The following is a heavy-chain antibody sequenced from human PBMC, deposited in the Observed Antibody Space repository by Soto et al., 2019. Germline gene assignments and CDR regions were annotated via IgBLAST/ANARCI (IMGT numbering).Heavy chain of an antibody. J-gene: IGHJ6*02. Sequence: PSETLSLTCTVSGGSISSYYWSWIRQPAGKGLEWIGRIYTSGSTNYNPSLKSRVTMSVDTSKNQFSLKLSSVTAADTAVYYCARDTIAAAGTESNYYYYCMDVWGQGTTVTVSS. CDR2: IYTSGST. CDR3: ARDTIAAAGTESNYYYYCMDV. D-gene: IGHD6-13*01. CDR1: GGSISSYY. V-gene: IGHV4-4*07.